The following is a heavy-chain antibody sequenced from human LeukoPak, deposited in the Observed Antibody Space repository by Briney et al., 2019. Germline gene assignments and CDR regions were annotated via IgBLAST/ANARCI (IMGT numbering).Heavy chain of an antibody. CDR2: INHSGST. CDR1: GGSFSGYY. V-gene: IGHV4-34*01. D-gene: IGHD3-10*01. Sequence: SETLSPTCAVYGGSFSGYYWSWIRQPPGKGLEWIGEINHSGSTNYNPSLKSRVTISVDTSKNQFSLKLSSVTAAETAVYYCARVRGPYYYGSGSGHVDYWGQGTLVTVSS. CDR3: ARVRGPYYYGSGSGHVDY. J-gene: IGHJ4*02.